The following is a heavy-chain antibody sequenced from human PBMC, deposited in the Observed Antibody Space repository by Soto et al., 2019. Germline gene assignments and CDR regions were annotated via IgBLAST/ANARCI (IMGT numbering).Heavy chain of an antibody. D-gene: IGHD2-2*01. CDR1: GFTFSSYA. J-gene: IGHJ6*02. V-gene: IGHV3-30-3*01. CDR2: ISYDGSNK. Sequence: VQLVESGGGVVQPGRSLRLSCAASGFTFSSYAMHWVHQAPGKGLEWVAVISYDGSNKYYADSVKGRFTISRDNSKNTLYLQMNSLRAEDTAVYYCARDALGYCSSTSCYYYYYGMDVWGQGTTVTVSS. CDR3: ARDALGYCSSTSCYYYYYGMDV.